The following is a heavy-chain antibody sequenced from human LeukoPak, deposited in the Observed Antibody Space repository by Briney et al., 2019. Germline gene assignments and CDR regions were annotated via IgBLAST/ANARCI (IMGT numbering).Heavy chain of an antibody. CDR2: IKSKTDGGTT. Sequence: GGSLRLSCAASGFTFNDAWMSWVRQAPGEGLEWVGRIKSKTDGGTTDYAAPVKGRFTISRDDSKTTPYLQMNSLKTEDTAVYYCTRLLYSSGWYGIHWGQGTLVTVSS. J-gene: IGHJ4*02. CDR3: TRLLYSSGWYGIH. V-gene: IGHV3-15*01. CDR1: GFTFNDAW. D-gene: IGHD6-19*01.